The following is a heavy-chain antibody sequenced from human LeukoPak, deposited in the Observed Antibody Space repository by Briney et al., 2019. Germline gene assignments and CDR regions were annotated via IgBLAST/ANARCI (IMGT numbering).Heavy chain of an antibody. D-gene: IGHD6-19*01. CDR1: GYTFTGYY. Sequence: ASVKVSCKASGYTFTGYYIHWVRQAPGQGLEWMGRIHCKSGGTTYAQKFQGRVTMTRDTSISTAYMDLSRLRSDDTAVYYCARDPRIAVAGKYFDYWGQGTLVTVSS. J-gene: IGHJ4*02. CDR2: IHCKSGGT. CDR3: ARDPRIAVAGKYFDY. V-gene: IGHV1-2*06.